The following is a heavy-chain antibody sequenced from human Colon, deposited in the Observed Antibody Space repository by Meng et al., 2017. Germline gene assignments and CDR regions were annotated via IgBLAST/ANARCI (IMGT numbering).Heavy chain of an antibody. D-gene: IGHD1-26*01. CDR1: GFSFSSNF. CDR3: AKNRVGHDF. V-gene: IGHV3-7*01. CDR2: IKHDGSEE. Sequence: GESLKISCAASGFSFSSNFMSWVRQAPGKGLEWVASIKHDGSEEGYVDSVKGRFTISRDNTKNSLYLQMNSLRAEDTAVYYCAKNRVGHDFWGQGMLATVSS. J-gene: IGHJ4*02.